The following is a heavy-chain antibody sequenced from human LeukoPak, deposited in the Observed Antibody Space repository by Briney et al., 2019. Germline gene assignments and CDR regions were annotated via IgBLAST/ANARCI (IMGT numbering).Heavy chain of an antibody. CDR2: IYYSGST. CDR1: GGSISSGGYY. J-gene: IGHJ6*02. Sequence: PSETLSLTCTVSGGSISSGGYYWSWIRQHPGKGLEWIGYIYYSGSTYYNPSLKSRVTISVDTSKNQFSLKLCSVTAADTAVYYCARSSTVTYYYYYGMDVWGQGTTVTVSS. D-gene: IGHD4-17*01. V-gene: IGHV4-31*03. CDR3: ARSSTVTYYYYYGMDV.